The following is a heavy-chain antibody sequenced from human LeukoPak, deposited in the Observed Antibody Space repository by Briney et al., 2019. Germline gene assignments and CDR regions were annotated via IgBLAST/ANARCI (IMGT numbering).Heavy chain of an antibody. Sequence: GGSLRLSCAASGLIFSSYWMSWVRQAPGKGLEWVANIKQDGSEKYYVDSVKGRFTISRDNAKNSLYLQMNSLRAEDTAVYHCARGSRHDYWGQGTLVTVSS. J-gene: IGHJ4*02. D-gene: IGHD1-1*01. CDR2: IKQDGSEK. CDR3: ARGSRHDY. CDR1: GLIFSSYW. V-gene: IGHV3-7*05.